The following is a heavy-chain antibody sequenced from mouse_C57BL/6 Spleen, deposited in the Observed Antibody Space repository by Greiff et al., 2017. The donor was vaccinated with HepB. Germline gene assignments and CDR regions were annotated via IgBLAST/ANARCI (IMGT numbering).Heavy chain of an antibody. J-gene: IGHJ2*01. CDR3: ARKGYSSGYPLFDY. V-gene: IGHV1-64*01. CDR1: GYTFTSYW. CDR2: IHPNSGST. D-gene: IGHD3-2*02. Sequence: QVQLQQPGAELVKPGASVKLSCKASGYTFTSYWMHWVKQRPGQGLEWIGMIHPNSGSTNYNEKFKSKATLTVDKSSSTAYMQLSSLTSEDSAVYYCARKGYSSGYPLFDYWGQGTTLTVSS.